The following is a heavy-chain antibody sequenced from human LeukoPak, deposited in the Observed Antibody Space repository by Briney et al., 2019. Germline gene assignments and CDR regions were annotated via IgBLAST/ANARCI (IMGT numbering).Heavy chain of an antibody. J-gene: IGHJ3*02. CDR2: IYYSGST. CDR1: SGSISSSSYY. Sequence: PSETLSLTCTVSSGSISSSSYYWAWIRQPPGKGPEWIGSIYYSGSTDYNPSLKSRVTISVDTSNNQFSLKLTSVTAADTAVYYCARRGTDNDAFDIWGQGTMVTVSS. CDR3: ARRGTDNDAFDI. D-gene: IGHD1/OR15-1a*01. V-gene: IGHV4-39*01.